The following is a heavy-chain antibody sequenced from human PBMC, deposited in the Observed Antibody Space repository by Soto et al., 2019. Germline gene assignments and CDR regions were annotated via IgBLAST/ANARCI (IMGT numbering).Heavy chain of an antibody. V-gene: IGHV1-46*01. Sequence: ASVKVSCKASGYTFTSYYMHWVRRAPGQGLEWMGVINPSGGSTTYAQKFQGRVTMTRDTSTSTVYMDLSSLRSEDTAEYYCARSPYSSGSYYAIDYWGQGTQVTVSS. CDR3: ARSPYSSGSYYAIDY. J-gene: IGHJ4*02. D-gene: IGHD3-22*01. CDR2: INPSGGST. CDR1: GYTFTSYY.